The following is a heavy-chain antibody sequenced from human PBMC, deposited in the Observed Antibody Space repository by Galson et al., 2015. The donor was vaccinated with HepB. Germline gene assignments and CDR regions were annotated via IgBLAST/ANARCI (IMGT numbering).Heavy chain of an antibody. CDR1: GGTFSSYT. J-gene: IGHJ4*02. Sequence: SVKVSCKASGGTFSSYTISWVRQAPGQGLEWMGRIIPILGTANYAQKFQGRVTITADKSTSTAYMELSSLRSEDTAVYCCARALTGDYGDYAFDYWGQGTLVTVSS. V-gene: IGHV1-69*08. CDR2: IIPILGTA. CDR3: ARALTGDYGDYAFDY. D-gene: IGHD4-17*01.